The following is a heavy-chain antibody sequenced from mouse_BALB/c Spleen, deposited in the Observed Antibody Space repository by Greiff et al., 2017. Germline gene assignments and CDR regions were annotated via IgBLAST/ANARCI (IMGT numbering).Heavy chain of an antibody. CDR2: IYPGDGDT. CDR3: ASGSSFDY. D-gene: IGHD1-1*01. CDR1: GYTFTSYW. Sequence: VQLVESGAELARPGASVKLSCKASGYTFTSYWMQWVKQRPGQGLEWIGAIYPGDGDTRYTQKFKGKATLTADKSSSTAYMQLSSLASEDSAVYYCASGSSFDYWGQGTTLTVSS. V-gene: IGHV1-87*01. J-gene: IGHJ2*01.